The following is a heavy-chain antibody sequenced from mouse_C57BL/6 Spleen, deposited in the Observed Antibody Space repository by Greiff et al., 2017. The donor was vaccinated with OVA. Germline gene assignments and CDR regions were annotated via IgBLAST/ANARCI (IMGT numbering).Heavy chain of an antibody. J-gene: IGHJ4*01. CDR1: GYTFTSYW. CDR3: ARRGDYDVAMYY. Sequence: VQLQQPGAELVRPGSSVKLSCKASGYTFTSYWMHWVKQRPIQGLEWIGNIDPSDSETHYNQKFKDKATLTVDKSTSTAYMQLSSLTSEDSAVYYCARRGDYDVAMYYWGQGTSVTVSS. V-gene: IGHV1-52*01. CDR2: IDPSDSET. D-gene: IGHD2-4*01.